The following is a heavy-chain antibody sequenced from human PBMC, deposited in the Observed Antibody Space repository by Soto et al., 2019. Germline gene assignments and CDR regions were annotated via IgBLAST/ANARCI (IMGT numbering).Heavy chain of an antibody. CDR3: ARGQVATALDAFDI. V-gene: IGHV4-34*01. J-gene: IGHJ3*02. Sequence: PSRTLSLTCASYGTSFSVYTGGGVRKPPGKGLEWIGEINHSGSTNYNPSLKSRVTISVDTSKNQFSLKLSSVTAADTAVYYCARGQVATALDAFDIWGQGTMVTVSS. CDR1: GTSFSVYT. CDR2: INHSGST. D-gene: IGHD5-12*01.